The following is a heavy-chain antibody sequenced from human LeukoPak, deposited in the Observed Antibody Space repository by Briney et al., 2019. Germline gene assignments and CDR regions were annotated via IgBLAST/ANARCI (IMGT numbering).Heavy chain of an antibody. Sequence: GGXXRLSCAASGFTFSSYSMNWVRQAPGKGLEWVSYISSSSSTIYYADSVKGRFTISRDNAKNSLYLQMNSLRAEDTAVYCCARATRGMVYAYNAFDIWGQGTMVTVSS. J-gene: IGHJ3*02. CDR3: ARATRGMVYAYNAFDI. V-gene: IGHV3-48*01. D-gene: IGHD2-8*01. CDR1: GFTFSSYS. CDR2: ISSSSSTI.